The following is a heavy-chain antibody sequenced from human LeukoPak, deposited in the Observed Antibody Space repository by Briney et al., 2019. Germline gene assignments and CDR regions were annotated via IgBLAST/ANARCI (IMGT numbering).Heavy chain of an antibody. CDR1: GFTFSSDW. V-gene: IGHV3-74*01. CDR3: LRSRGNSYGYWDY. CDR2: INGAGTSI. Sequence: PAGGSLRLSCVASGFTFSSDWMHWVRHAPGKGLVWVSRINGAGTSISYADSVKGRFTISRDNAKNTLYLQMNSLRAEDSAAYYCLRSRGNSYGYWDYWGQGTLVTVSS. J-gene: IGHJ4*02. D-gene: IGHD5-18*01.